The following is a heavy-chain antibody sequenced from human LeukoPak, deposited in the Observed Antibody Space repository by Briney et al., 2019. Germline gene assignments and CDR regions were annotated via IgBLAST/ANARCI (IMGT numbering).Heavy chain of an antibody. D-gene: IGHD3-22*01. V-gene: IGHV3-20*04. CDR3: ARDPGDGYYPTFFDY. Sequence: GGSLRLSCAASGFTFSNAWMSWVRQAPGEGLEWVSGINWTGRSAGYADSVKGRFTISRDNAKNFLYLQMNSLRAEDTAVYYCARDPGDGYYPTFFDYWGQGTLVTVSS. J-gene: IGHJ4*02. CDR1: GFTFSNAW. CDR2: INWTGRSA.